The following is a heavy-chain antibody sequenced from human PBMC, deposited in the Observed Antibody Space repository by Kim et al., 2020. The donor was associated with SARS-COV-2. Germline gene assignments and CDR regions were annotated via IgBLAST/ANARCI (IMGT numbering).Heavy chain of an antibody. D-gene: IGHD3-22*01. CDR1: GFTFSSYA. J-gene: IGHJ4*02. V-gene: IGHV3-23*01. CDR3: AGGGSGYYYNDY. Sequence: GGSLRLSCAASGFTFSSYAMSWVRQAPGKGLEWVSAISGSGGSTYYADSVKGRFTISRDNSKNTLYLQMNSLRAEDTAVYYCAGGGSGYYYNDYWGQGTLVTVSS. CDR2: ISGSGGST.